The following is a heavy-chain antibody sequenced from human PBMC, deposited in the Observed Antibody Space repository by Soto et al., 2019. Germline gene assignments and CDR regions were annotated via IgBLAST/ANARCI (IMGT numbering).Heavy chain of an antibody. D-gene: IGHD1-7*01. Sequence: QVQLVETGGGVVQPGRSLRLSCAASGFTFSSYAMHWVRQAPGKGLEWVAVISYDGSNKYHADSLKGRLTISRDNSKNTLYLQMNSLRAEDTAVYYCARAGSQNNWNYFFHYYYGMDVWGKGTTVTVSS. CDR1: GFTFSSYA. CDR3: ARAGSQNNWNYFFHYYYGMDV. J-gene: IGHJ6*04. V-gene: IGHV3-30-3*01. CDR2: ISYDGSNK.